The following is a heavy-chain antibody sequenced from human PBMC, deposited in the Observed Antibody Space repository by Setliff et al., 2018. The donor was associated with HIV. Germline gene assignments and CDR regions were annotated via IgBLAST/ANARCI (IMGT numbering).Heavy chain of an antibody. CDR3: ARLDSGSYYGLDV. CDR1: GYTFTGYY. J-gene: IGHJ6*02. D-gene: IGHD1-26*01. V-gene: IGHV1-2*02. Sequence: ASVKVSCKASGYTFTGYYIHWVRQAPGQGLEWMGWISTYNGNTNYAQKFQGRVTMTRDTSTSTVYMELSSLRSEDTAVYYCARLDSGSYYGLDVWGQGTTVTVSS. CDR2: ISTYNGNT.